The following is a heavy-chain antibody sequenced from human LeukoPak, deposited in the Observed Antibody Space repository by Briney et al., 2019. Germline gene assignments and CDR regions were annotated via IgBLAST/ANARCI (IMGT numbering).Heavy chain of an antibody. CDR1: GGSFSGYY. J-gene: IGHJ4*02. CDR2: INHSGST. V-gene: IGHV4-34*01. Sequence: SETLSLTCAIYGGSFSGYYWSWIRQPPGKGLEWIGEINHSGSTNYNPSLKSRVTISVDTSKNQFSLKLSSVTAADTAVYYCARGAYCTNGVCPAYDYWGQGTLVTVSS. D-gene: IGHD2-8*01. CDR3: ARGAYCTNGVCPAYDY.